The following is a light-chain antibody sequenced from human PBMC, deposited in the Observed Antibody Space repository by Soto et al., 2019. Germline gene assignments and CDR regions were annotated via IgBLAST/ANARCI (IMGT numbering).Light chain of an antibody. CDR2: EVS. Sequence: QSVLTQPPSASGSPGQPVTISCTGTSSDVGGYNYVSWYQQHPGKAPKLMIYEVSKRPSGVPDRFSGSKSGNTASLTVSGLQAEDEAEYSCSSYAGSNTFVGFGGGTKVTVL. CDR3: SSYAGSNTFVG. CDR1: SSDVGGYNY. J-gene: IGLJ2*01. V-gene: IGLV2-8*01.